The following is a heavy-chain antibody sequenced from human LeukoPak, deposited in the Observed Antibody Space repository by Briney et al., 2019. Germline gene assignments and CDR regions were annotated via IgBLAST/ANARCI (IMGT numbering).Heavy chain of an antibody. J-gene: IGHJ3*02. CDR2: ISGSGSII. V-gene: IGHV3-23*01. CDR3: AKVGSSWYRDGDAFDI. Sequence: GGSLRLSCAASGFTFSDYYMSWIRQAPGKGLEWVSYISGSGSIIYYADSVKGRFTISRDNSKNTLYLQMNSLRAEDTAVYYCAKVGSSWYRDGDAFDIWGQGTMVTVSS. CDR1: GFTFSDYY. D-gene: IGHD6-13*01.